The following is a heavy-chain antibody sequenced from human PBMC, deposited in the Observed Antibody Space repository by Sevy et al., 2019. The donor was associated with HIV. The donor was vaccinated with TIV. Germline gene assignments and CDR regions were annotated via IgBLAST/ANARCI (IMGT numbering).Heavy chain of an antibody. V-gene: IGHV3-30*03. D-gene: IGHD3-10*01. CDR1: GFTFSSYG. J-gene: IGHJ5*02. Sequence: GGSLRLSCAASGFTFSSYGMHWVRQAPGKGLEWVAVISYDGRNKYYEDSMKGRFTISRDNSKNTLNLQMNSLRAEDTAIYYCARDRGEILRSAFKSWGQGTLVTVSS. CDR3: ARDRGEILRSAFKS. CDR2: ISYDGRNK.